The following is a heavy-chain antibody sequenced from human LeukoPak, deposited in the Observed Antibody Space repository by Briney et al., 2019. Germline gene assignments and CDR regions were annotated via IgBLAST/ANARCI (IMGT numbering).Heavy chain of an antibody. Sequence: ASVNVSCKASRYTFTSYDINWVRQATGQGLEWMGWMKPNSGDTGYAQRFQGRVTMTRDTSISTAYMELSSLRSEDTAVYYCARGRYSSSWYSENWFDPWGQGTLVTVSS. CDR2: MKPNSGDT. V-gene: IGHV1-8*01. CDR3: ARGRYSSSWYSENWFDP. J-gene: IGHJ5*02. D-gene: IGHD6-13*01. CDR1: RYTFTSYD.